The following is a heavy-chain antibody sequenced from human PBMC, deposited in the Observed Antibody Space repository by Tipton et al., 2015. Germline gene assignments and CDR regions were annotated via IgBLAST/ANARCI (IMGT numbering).Heavy chain of an antibody. D-gene: IGHD4-23*01. V-gene: IGHV4-39*01. CDR3: ARARGRHGGLFDS. CDR1: GGSISSSSYY. CDR2: IYYSGST. Sequence: TLSLTCTVSGGSISSSSYYWGWIRQPPGKGLEWIGSIYYSGSTYHNPSLKSRVSIFVDTSKNQFSLKLSSVTAADTAVYYCARARGRHGGLFDSWGQGILVTVSS. J-gene: IGHJ4*02.